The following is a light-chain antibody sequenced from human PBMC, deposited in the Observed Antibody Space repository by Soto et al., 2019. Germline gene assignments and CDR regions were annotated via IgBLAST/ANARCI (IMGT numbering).Light chain of an antibody. V-gene: IGKV3-20*01. Sequence: EIVLTQSPGTLSLSPGERATLSCRASQSVRSNNLAWYQQKPGQAPRLLIYDASRRATGIPDRFGGSGSGTDFTLTISRLEAEDFAVYYCQQYGSAPPITLGQGTRLEIK. J-gene: IGKJ5*01. CDR2: DAS. CDR3: QQYGSAPPIT. CDR1: QSVRSNN.